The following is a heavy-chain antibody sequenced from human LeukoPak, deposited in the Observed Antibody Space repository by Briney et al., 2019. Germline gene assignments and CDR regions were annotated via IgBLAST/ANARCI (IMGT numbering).Heavy chain of an antibody. J-gene: IGHJ4*02. CDR2: TNPNSGGT. V-gene: IGHV1-2*02. CDR3: APGAGDDVYFDY. CDR1: GYTFTGYY. D-gene: IGHD7-27*01. Sequence: GASVKVSCKASGYTFTGYYMHWVRQAPGQGLEWMGWTNPNSGGTNYAQKFQGRVTMTRDASISTAYMELSRLRSDDTAVYYCAPGAGDDVYFDYWGQGTLVTVSS.